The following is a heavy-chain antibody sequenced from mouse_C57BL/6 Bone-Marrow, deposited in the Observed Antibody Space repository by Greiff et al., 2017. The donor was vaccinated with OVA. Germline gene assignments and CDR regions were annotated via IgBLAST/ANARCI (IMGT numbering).Heavy chain of an antibody. Sequence: EVKLMESGPGLVKPSQSLSLTCSVTGYSITSGYYWNWIRQFPGNKLEWMGYISYDGSNNYNPSLNNRISITRDTSKNQFFLKLNSVTTEDTATYYCARGAYYGNFHFDYWGQGTTLTVSS. D-gene: IGHD2-10*01. CDR3: ARGAYYGNFHFDY. V-gene: IGHV3-6*01. J-gene: IGHJ2*01. CDR2: ISYDGSN. CDR1: GYSITSGYY.